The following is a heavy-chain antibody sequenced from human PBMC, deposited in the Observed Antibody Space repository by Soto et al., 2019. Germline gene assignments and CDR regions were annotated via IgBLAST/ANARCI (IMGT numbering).Heavy chain of an antibody. V-gene: IGHV3-53*01. CDR2: IYSGETT. D-gene: IGHD2-21*02. CDR1: GFNVNSDY. Sequence: GGSLSLSCAASGFNVNSDYMNWVRQTPGKGLEWVASIYSGETTYYADSVRGRFTISSDKSKNTLYFQLSSLRIEDTAVYYCTRDGRGLGRLSLFEYWGQGVLVTVSS. CDR3: TRDGRGLGRLSLFEY. J-gene: IGHJ4*02.